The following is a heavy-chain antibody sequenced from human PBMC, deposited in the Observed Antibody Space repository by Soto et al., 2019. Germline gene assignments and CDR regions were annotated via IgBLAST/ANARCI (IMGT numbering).Heavy chain of an antibody. Sequence: QVQLVQSGAEVKKPGSSVKVSCKASGGTFSSYAISWVRQAPGQGLEWMGGIIPIFGTANYAQKFQGRVTITAEESTSTAYMELSSLRSEDTAVYYCARGEMATPYYYYYGMDVWGQGTTVTVSS. CDR2: IIPIFGTA. J-gene: IGHJ6*02. CDR1: GGTFSSYA. V-gene: IGHV1-69*01. D-gene: IGHD5-12*01. CDR3: ARGEMATPYYYYYGMDV.